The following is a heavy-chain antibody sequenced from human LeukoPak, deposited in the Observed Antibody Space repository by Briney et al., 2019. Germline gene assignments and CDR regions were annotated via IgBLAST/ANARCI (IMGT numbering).Heavy chain of an antibody. CDR3: ARVVGGATTVDY. D-gene: IGHD1-26*01. J-gene: IGHJ4*02. V-gene: IGHV4-38-2*02. CDR1: GYSISSGYY. CDR2: IFHSGNT. Sequence: QPSETLSLTCTVSGYSISSGYYWGWIRQPPGKGLEWIGGIFHSGNTYYNPSLKSRVTISVDTSKNQFSLKLTSVTAADTAVYYCARVVGGATTVDYWGQGTLVTVSS.